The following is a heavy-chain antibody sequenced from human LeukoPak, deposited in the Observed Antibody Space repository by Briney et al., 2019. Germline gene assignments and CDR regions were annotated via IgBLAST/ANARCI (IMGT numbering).Heavy chain of an antibody. V-gene: IGHV4-59*01. J-gene: IGHJ5*02. CDR2: IYYSGST. D-gene: IGHD3-22*01. CDR1: GGSISSYY. Sequence: SETLSLTCTVSGGSISSYYWSWVRQPPGKGLEWIGYIYYSGSTNYNPSLKSRVTISVDTSKNQFSLKLSSVTAADTAVYYCARYYYDSSGPRWFDPWGQGTLVTVSS. CDR3: ARYYYDSSGPRWFDP.